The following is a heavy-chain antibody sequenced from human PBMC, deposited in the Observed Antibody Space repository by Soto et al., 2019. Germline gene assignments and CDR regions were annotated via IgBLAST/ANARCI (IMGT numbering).Heavy chain of an antibody. D-gene: IGHD2-8*01. CDR2: MNPNNVNT. Sequence: QVQLVQSGAEVKKPGASVKVSCKASGYTFTSYDINWVRQATGHGLEWMGWMNPNNVNTGYAQKFQGRVTMTKNTSISTAYMELSNLRSEDTAVYYCARGYADPSKYCYYMDVWGKGTTVTVSS. CDR1: GYTFTSYD. V-gene: IGHV1-8*01. CDR3: ARGYADPSKYCYYMDV. J-gene: IGHJ6*03.